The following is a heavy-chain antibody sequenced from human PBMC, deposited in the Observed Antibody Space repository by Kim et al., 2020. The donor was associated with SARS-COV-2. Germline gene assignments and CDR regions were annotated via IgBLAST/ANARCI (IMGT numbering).Heavy chain of an antibody. CDR3: ARDLHYDSSGCPCY. V-gene: IGHV1-18*01. CDR1: GYTFTSYG. CDR2: ISAYNGNT. Sequence: ASVKVSCKASGYTFTSYGISWVRQAPGQGLEWMGWISAYNGNTNYAQKLQGRVTMTTDTSTSTAYMELRSLRSDDTAVYYCARDLHYDSSGCPCYWGQGTLVTVSS. D-gene: IGHD3-22*01. J-gene: IGHJ4*02.